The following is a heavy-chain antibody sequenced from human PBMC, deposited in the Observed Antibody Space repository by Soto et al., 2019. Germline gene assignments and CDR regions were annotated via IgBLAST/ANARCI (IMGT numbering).Heavy chain of an antibody. CDR2: IYYSGST. J-gene: IGHJ6*02. D-gene: IGHD3-10*01. Sequence: QVQLQESGPGLVKPSQTLSLTCTVSGGSISSGGYYWSWIRQHPGKGLEWIGYIYYSGSTYYNPSLKSRFTISVDTSKNQFSLKLSSVTAADTAVYYCARDYGSGDYYYGMDVWGQGTTVTVSS. CDR3: ARDYGSGDYYYGMDV. CDR1: GGSISSGGYY. V-gene: IGHV4-31*03.